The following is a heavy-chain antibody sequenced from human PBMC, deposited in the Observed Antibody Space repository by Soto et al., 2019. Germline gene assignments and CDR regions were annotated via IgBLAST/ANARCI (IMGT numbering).Heavy chain of an antibody. D-gene: IGHD2-21*01. CDR2: IYNSGRT. Sequence: SETLSLTCTVSGGSVTRYYWNWIRQSPGKGLEWIGYIYNSGRTNYNPSLKSRVSISIDTSKNQFSLKLNSVTAADTAVYYCAFRDSLGPIDYWGQGILVTVSS. J-gene: IGHJ4*02. CDR1: GGSVTRYY. CDR3: AFRDSLGPIDY. V-gene: IGHV4-59*02.